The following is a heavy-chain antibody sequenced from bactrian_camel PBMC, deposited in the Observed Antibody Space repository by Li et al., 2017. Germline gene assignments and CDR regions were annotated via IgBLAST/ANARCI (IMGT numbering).Heavy chain of an antibody. CDR2: ISGGQGFP. J-gene: IGHJ4*01. CDR3: AARPVNTRACVAGGRYEFGY. D-gene: IGHD1*01. V-gene: IGHV3S59*01. CDR1: QYIKC. Sequence: DVQLVESGGGSVQAGGSLRLSCVASQYIKCMARFRQAPEKEREAVAAISGGQGFPHYADSVRARFTISHDNAKNTLYLQMNSLKPEDTGLYFCAARPVNTRACVAGGRYEFGYWGQGTQVTVS.